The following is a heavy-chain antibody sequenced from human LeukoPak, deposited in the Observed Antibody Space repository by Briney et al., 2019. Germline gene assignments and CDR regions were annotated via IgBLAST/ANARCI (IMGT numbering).Heavy chain of an antibody. CDR2: VSYDGSSI. Sequence: GGSLRLSCAGSGFTFSTYGMHWVRQAPGKGLEWVAVVSYDGSSIYYADSVKGRFTISRDNSKNTLYLQMNSLRAEDTAVYYCARDYSGFDYWGQGTLVTVSS. CDR3: ARDYSGFDY. D-gene: IGHD1-26*01. J-gene: IGHJ4*02. CDR1: GFTFSTYG. V-gene: IGHV3-30*03.